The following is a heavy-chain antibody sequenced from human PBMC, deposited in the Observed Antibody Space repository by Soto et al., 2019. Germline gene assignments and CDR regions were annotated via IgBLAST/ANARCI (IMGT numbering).Heavy chain of an antibody. J-gene: IGHJ4*02. D-gene: IGHD2-2*01. Sequence: HITLKESGPTLVKPTQTLTLICTFSGVSLSTYGEGVAWIRQPPGKALEWLALIYWDDDMRYSPSLMNRLTVAKETSTNQVVVTITNVDPMDPGTYFCGLSGLTSLGDSWGQGIAVTVAS. CDR2: IYWDDDM. CDR3: GLSGLTSLGDS. V-gene: IGHV2-5*02. CDR1: GVSLSTYGEG.